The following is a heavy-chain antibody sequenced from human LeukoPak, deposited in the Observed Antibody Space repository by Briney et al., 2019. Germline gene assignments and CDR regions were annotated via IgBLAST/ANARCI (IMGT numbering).Heavy chain of an antibody. V-gene: IGHV4-59*12. J-gene: IGHJ4*02. CDR1: LGSITSYY. CDR2: IYYSGST. Sequence: SETLSLTCAVSLGSITSYYWSWIRQPPGKGLEWIGYIYYSGSTNYNPSLKSRVTISVDTSKNQFSLKLSSVTAADTAVYYCARDPSTRGYSRVGDYWGQGTLVTVSS. CDR3: ARDPSTRGYSRVGDY. D-gene: IGHD5-18*01.